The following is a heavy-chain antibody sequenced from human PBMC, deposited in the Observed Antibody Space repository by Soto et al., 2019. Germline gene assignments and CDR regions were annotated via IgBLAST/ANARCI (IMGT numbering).Heavy chain of an antibody. V-gene: IGHV4-34*01. CDR2: INHSGST. J-gene: IGHJ4*02. CDR1: GGSFSGYY. CDR3: ASMADYYDSSGYYYGQFDY. Sequence: PSETLSLTCAVYGGSFSGYYWSWIRQPPGKGLEWIGEINHSGSTNYNPSLKSRVTISVDTSKNQFSLKLSSVTAADTAVYYCASMADYYDSSGYYYGQFDYWGQGTLVTVSS. D-gene: IGHD3-22*01.